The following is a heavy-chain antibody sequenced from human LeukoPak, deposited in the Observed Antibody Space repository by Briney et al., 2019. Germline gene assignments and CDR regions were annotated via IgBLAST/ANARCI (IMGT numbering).Heavy chain of an antibody. CDR1: GDSMTYSY. CDR3: ARVAAPNHYYYYGMDV. V-gene: IGHV4-59*01. CDR2: IYYSGST. Sequence: PSETLSLTCTVSGDSMTYSYWSWIRQPPGKGLEWIGYIYYSGSTNYNPSLKSRVTISVDTSKNQFSLKLSSVTAADTAVYYCARVAAPNHYYYYGMDVWGQGTTVTVSS. D-gene: IGHD1-14*01. J-gene: IGHJ6*02.